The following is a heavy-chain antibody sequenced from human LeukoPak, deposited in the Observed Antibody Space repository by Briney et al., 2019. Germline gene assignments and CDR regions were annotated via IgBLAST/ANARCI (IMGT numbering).Heavy chain of an antibody. D-gene: IGHD4-11*01. V-gene: IGHV1-18*01. CDR2: ISAYNGNT. CDR3: ASHYSNYAAWWNWFDP. J-gene: IGHJ5*02. CDR1: GYTFTSYG. Sequence: GASVKVSCKASGYTFTSYGISWVRQAPGQELEWMGRISAYNGNTNYAQKLQGRVTMTTDTSTSTAYMELRSLRSDDTAVYYCASHYSNYAAWWNWFDPWGQGTLVTVSS.